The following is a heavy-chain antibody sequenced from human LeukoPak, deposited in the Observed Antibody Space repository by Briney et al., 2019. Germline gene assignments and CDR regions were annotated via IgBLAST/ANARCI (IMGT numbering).Heavy chain of an antibody. CDR1: GFTFSSYA. V-gene: IGHV3-23*01. Sequence: GGSLRLSCAASGFTFSSYAMTWVRQAPGKGLEWVSAFSATDGSAQYAESVEGRFTISRDNSKNTLFLQMNSLGAEDTAVNYCARAKIAAAGTGAFDVWGQGTLVTVSS. J-gene: IGHJ3*01. D-gene: IGHD6-13*01. CDR3: ARAKIAAAGTGAFDV. CDR2: FSATDGSA.